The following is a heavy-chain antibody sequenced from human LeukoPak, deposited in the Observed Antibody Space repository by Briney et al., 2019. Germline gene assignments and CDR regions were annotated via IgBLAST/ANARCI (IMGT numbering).Heavy chain of an antibody. Sequence: ASVKVSCKASGYTFTNYDINWVRQASGQGLEWMGWMNPNSGNTGSEQKFQGRVTMTSNTSISTAYMELSSLRSEDTAVYYCARGLRREQQLLRAFDYWGQGTPVTVSS. CDR1: GYTFTNYD. CDR2: MNPNSGNT. CDR3: ARGLRREQQLLRAFDY. D-gene: IGHD6-13*01. J-gene: IGHJ4*02. V-gene: IGHV1-8*01.